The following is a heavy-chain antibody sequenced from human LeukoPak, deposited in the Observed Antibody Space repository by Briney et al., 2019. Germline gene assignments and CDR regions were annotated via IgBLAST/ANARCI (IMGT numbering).Heavy chain of an antibody. D-gene: IGHD3/OR15-3a*01. Sequence: GRSLRLSCAASGFTFSNFWMHWVRQTPGKGLVWVSRINRDVSSTNYVDSVKGRFTISRDNAKNTLYLQMNSLRDEDTAVYYCAKDGPEGKRVFDIWGQGTMVTVSS. CDR3: AKDGPEGKRVFDI. J-gene: IGHJ3*02. CDR1: GFTFSNFW. CDR2: INRDVSST. V-gene: IGHV3-74*01.